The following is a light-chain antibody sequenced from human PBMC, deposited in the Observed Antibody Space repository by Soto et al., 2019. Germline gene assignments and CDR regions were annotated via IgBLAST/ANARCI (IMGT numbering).Light chain of an antibody. V-gene: IGLV2-14*01. CDR2: EVS. CDR1: SSDVGGYNY. J-gene: IGLJ1*01. CDR3: SSYTSSSTPYV. Sequence: QSVLTQPASVSGSRGQSITISCTGTSSDVGGYNYVSWYQQHPGKAPKLMIYEVSNRPSGVSNRFSGSKSGNTASLTISGLQAEDEADYYCSSYTSSSTPYVFGTGTKVTV.